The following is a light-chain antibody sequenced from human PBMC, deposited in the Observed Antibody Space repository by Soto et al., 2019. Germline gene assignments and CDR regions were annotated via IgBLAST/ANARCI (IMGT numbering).Light chain of an antibody. J-gene: IGLJ3*02. Sequence: QSALTQPASVSGSPGQSITISCSGSGSDIGTYNFVSWYQHHPGRAPTLKISEVANRPSGVSDRFSGSKSGSLASLTISGLQADDEAVYYCSSYTNTGTLVVFGVGTKLTVL. CDR2: EVA. V-gene: IGLV2-14*01. CDR1: GSDIGTYNF. CDR3: SSYTNTGTLVV.